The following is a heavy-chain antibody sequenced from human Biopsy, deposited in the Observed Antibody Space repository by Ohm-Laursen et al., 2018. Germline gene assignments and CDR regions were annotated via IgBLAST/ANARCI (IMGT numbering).Heavy chain of an antibody. Sequence: SSLRLSCAASGFTFSTYGMHWVRQAPGKGLEWVAVIWYDGSKKYYADSVKGRFTITRDNSKNTLYLQMNSLRAEDTAVYYCASDRDSSGSFRWNHWGQGTLVTVSS. J-gene: IGHJ5*02. CDR1: GFTFSTYG. D-gene: IGHD6-19*01. V-gene: IGHV3-33*01. CDR3: ASDRDSSGSFRWNH. CDR2: IWYDGSKK.